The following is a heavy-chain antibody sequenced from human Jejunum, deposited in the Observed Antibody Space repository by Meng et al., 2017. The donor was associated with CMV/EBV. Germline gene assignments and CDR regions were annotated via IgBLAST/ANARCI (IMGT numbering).Heavy chain of an antibody. D-gene: IGHD2-2*01. CDR2: INHSGST. CDR1: GGSSSSGTYY. V-gene: IGHV4-30-4*01. J-gene: IGHJ4*02. CDR3: ARFSSTIIPFDY. Sequence: CTVSGGSSSSGTYYWSWSRQPPGKGMEWIGYINHSGSTYYNPSLKSRVAISVDTSKNQFSLKLSSVTAADTAVYYCARFSSTIIPFDYWGQGTLVTVSS.